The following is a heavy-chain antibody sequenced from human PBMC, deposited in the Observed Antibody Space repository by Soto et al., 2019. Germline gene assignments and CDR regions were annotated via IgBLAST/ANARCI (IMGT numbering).Heavy chain of an antibody. Sequence: QVQLVQSGAEEKKPGASVKVSCKASGYIFSRYDINWVRQAPGQRLEWMGWMNAGNGNTRYAREFQARVTFTRDTAASTGYMERSSLRSEDTAAYYCARAAGMVALDYVGHGTLFPVSS. CDR1: GYIFSRYD. V-gene: IGHV1-3*05. CDR2: MNAGNGNT. D-gene: IGHD5-18*01. J-gene: IGHJ4*01. CDR3: ARAAGMVALDY.